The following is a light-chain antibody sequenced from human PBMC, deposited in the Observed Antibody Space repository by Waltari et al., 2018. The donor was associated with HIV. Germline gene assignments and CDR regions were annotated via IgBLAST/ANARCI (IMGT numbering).Light chain of an antibody. CDR3: VAYDSRLDERL. CDR2: RNY. V-gene: IGLV1-47*01. Sequence: QSVLTQPPSVSGTPGQPVTIPCSGSTPKIETAALYRYQQLPGTAHKLIIYRNYRRPAGVSDRFSGSKSGAAASLVISVLRSEDEAHYYCVAYDSRLDERLFGGGTKLTVL. J-gene: IGLJ3*02. CDR1: TPKIETAA.